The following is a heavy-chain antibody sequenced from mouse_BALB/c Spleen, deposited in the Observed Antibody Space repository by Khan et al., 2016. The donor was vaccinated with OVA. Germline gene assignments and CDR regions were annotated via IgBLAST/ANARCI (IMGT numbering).Heavy chain of an antibody. D-gene: IGHD1-2*01. Sequence: QVQLKQSGAELARPGASVKLSCKASGYTFTDYNINWVKQRTGQGLEWIGEISPGRGDTYYNEKFTGKATMTADKSSSTAYMQLTSLTAEASSVYFCARSNYFGYTFSYWGQGTLVTVAA. CDR2: ISPGRGDT. CDR3: ARSNYFGYTFSY. J-gene: IGHJ3*01. V-gene: IGHV1-77*01. CDR1: GYTFTDYN.